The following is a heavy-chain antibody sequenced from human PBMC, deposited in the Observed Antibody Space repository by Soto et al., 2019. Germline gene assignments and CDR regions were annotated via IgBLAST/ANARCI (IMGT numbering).Heavy chain of an antibody. V-gene: IGHV1-69*01. CDR2: IIPIFGTA. D-gene: IGHD6-19*01. CDR3: AKVRYSSPMGYYYGMDV. Sequence: SVKGSCKASGGTFSSYAISWVRQAPGQGLEWMGGIIPIFGTANYAQKFQGRVTITADESTSTSYMEVNNLRSEDTAVYYCAKVRYSSPMGYYYGMDVWGQGTTVTVSS. J-gene: IGHJ6*02. CDR1: GGTFSSYA.